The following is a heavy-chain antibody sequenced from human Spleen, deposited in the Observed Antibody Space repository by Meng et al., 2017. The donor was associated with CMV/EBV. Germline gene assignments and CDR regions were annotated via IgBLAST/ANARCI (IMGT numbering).Heavy chain of an antibody. CDR2: IIPIFGTA. CDR1: GYTFTNFA. V-gene: IGHV1-69*05. Sequence: SVKVSCKASGYTFTNFAINWVRQAPGQGLEWMGGIIPIFGTANYAQKFQGRVTITTDESTSTAYMELSSLRSEDTAVYYCARGTGKTGYYGMDVWGQGTTVTVSS. D-gene: IGHD1-1*01. CDR3: ARGTGKTGYYGMDV. J-gene: IGHJ6*02.